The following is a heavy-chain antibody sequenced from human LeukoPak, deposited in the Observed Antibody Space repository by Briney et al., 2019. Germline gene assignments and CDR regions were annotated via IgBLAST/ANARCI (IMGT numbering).Heavy chain of an antibody. CDR1: GFTFSSSA. Sequence: PGGSLRLSCAASGFTFSSSAMSWVRQAPGKGLEWVSSIIVSGDNTYYTDSVQGRFTISRDNFKNTLYLQMNSLRVEDTAMYYCARDGGTDWYDPWGQGTLVTVSS. J-gene: IGHJ5*02. CDR3: ARDGGTDWYDP. CDR2: IIVSGDNT. V-gene: IGHV3-23*01. D-gene: IGHD3-16*01.